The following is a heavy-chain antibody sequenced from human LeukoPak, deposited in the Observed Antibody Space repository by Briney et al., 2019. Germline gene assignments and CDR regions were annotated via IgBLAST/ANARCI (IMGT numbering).Heavy chain of an antibody. D-gene: IGHD3-10*01. CDR2: ISSSSSYI. CDR3: ARGLRGVIGCLDV. CDR1: GFTFSSYW. Sequence: GGSLRLSCAASGFTFSSYWMHWVRQAPGKGLEWVSSISSSSSYIYYADSVKGRFTISRDNAKNSLYLQMNSLRAEDTAVYYCARGLRGVIGCLDVWGKGTTVTISS. J-gene: IGHJ6*04. V-gene: IGHV3-21*01.